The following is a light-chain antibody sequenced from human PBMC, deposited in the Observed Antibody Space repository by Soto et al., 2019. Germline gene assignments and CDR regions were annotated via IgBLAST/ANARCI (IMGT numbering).Light chain of an antibody. Sequence: ALTQPASVSGSPGQSITISCTGTSSDVGGYNYVSWYQQHPGKAPKLMIYDVSNRPSGVSNRFSGSKSGNTASLTISGLQAEDEADYYCSSYTSTEDCVFGTGTKVTVL. CDR3: SSYTSTEDCV. CDR1: SSDVGGYNY. CDR2: DVS. V-gene: IGLV2-14*01. J-gene: IGLJ1*01.